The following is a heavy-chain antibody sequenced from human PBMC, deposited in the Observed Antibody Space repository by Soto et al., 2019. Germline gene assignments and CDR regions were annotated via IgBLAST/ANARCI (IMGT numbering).Heavy chain of an antibody. CDR3: ARAGGITMIVVALSDTFDI. J-gene: IGHJ3*02. CDR2: IYYSGST. CDR1: GGSVSSGSYY. Sequence: ETLSLTCTVSGGSVSSGSYYWSWIRQPPGKGLEWIGYIYYSGSTNYNPSLKSRVTISVDTSKNQFSLKLSSVTAADTAVYYCARAGGITMIVVALSDTFDIWGQGTMVTVSS. V-gene: IGHV4-61*01. D-gene: IGHD3-22*01.